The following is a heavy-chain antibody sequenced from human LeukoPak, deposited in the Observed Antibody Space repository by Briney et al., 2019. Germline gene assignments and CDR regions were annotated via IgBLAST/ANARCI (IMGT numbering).Heavy chain of an antibody. CDR2: IYYSGPT. V-gene: IGHV4-59*01. CDR1: GASIRSYF. D-gene: IGHD3-10*01. Sequence: SETLSLTCTVSGASIRSYFWSWIRQPPGKGLEWIGYIYYSGPTNHNPSLKSRVTISVDTSKNQFSLDLSSVTAADTAVYYCARGGLGDRVDNWGQGTLVTVSS. J-gene: IGHJ4*02. CDR3: ARGGLGDRVDN.